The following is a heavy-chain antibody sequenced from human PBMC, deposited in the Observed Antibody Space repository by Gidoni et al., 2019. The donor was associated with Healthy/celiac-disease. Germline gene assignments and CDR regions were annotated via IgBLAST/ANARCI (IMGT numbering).Heavy chain of an antibody. V-gene: IGHV1-18*04. Sequence: QVQLVQSGAEVKKPGASVKISCKASGYTFTSYGISWVRQAPGQGLEWMGWISAYNGNTNYAQKLQGGVTMTTDTSTSTAYMELRSLRSDDTAVYYCARVPIIVGATWYYFDYWGQGTLVTVSS. CDR2: ISAYNGNT. CDR1: GYTFTSYG. CDR3: ARVPIIVGATWYYFDY. D-gene: IGHD1-26*01. J-gene: IGHJ4*02.